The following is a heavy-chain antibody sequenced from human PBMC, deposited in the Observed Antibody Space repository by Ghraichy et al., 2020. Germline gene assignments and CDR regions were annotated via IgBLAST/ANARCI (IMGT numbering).Heavy chain of an antibody. CDR2: MNPNSGNT. CDR1: GYTFTSYD. J-gene: IGHJ6*02. CDR3: ARGQVLLWFGELFGYYGMDV. D-gene: IGHD3-10*01. Sequence: ASVKVSCKASGYTFTSYDINWVRQATGQGLEWMGWMNPNSGNTGYAQKFQGRVTMTRNTSISTAYMELSSLRSEDTAVYYCARGQVLLWFGELFGYYGMDVWGQGTTVTVSS. V-gene: IGHV1-8*01.